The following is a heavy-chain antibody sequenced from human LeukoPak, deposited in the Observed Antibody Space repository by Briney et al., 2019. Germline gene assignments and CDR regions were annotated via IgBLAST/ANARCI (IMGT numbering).Heavy chain of an antibody. CDR2: IYYSGST. Sequence: SETLSLTCTVSGGSISSYYWSWIRQPPGKGLEWIGSIYYSGSTYYNPSLKSRVTISVDTSKNQFSLKLSSVTAADTAVYYCARDRYCGGDCYSGNWFDPWGQGTLVTVSS. CDR3: ARDRYCGGDCYSGNWFDP. D-gene: IGHD2-21*02. J-gene: IGHJ5*02. V-gene: IGHV4-59*12. CDR1: GGSISSYY.